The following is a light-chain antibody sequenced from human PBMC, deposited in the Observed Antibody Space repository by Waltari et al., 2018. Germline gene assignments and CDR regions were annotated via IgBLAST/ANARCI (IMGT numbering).Light chain of an antibody. Sequence: QSALTQPPSVSGSPVQSVTISCTATSLALGTSTRVSWYQQSPGPAPKLMIYDVTTRPSGVPHRFSGSKSGNTASLTISGLQAEDEADYYCSSPTTSITWVFGGGTKLTVL. V-gene: IGLV2-18*02. J-gene: IGLJ3*02. CDR2: DVT. CDR3: SSPTTSITWV. CDR1: SLALGTSTR.